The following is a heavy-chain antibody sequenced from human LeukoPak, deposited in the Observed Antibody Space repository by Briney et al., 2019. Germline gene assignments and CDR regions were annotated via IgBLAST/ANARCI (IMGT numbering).Heavy chain of an antibody. CDR3: ARGRYGTISRGWFDP. D-gene: IGHD1-14*01. CDR1: GGSISSYY. V-gene: IGHV4-59*01. CDR2: IYYSGTT. Sequence: PSETLSLTCTVSGGSISSYYWSWTRQPPGKGLEWIGYIYYSGTTNYNPSLKSRVTISVDTSKKEISLKLTSVTAADTAVYYCARGRYGTISRGWFDPWGQGTLVTVSS. J-gene: IGHJ5*02.